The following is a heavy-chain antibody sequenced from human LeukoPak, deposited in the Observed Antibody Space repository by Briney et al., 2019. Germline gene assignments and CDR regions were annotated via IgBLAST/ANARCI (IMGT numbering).Heavy chain of an antibody. CDR3: ARGGEYGTGSYYRGCFDY. V-gene: IGHV1-2*02. D-gene: IGHD3-10*01. CDR2: IHPRSGET. J-gene: IGHJ4*02. Sequence: ASVKVSCKASGYSFTAFYIHWVRQAPGQGLEWMGWIHPRSGETNYAYKFRGRVTMTRDTSISTTYMDLGSLGSDDTAVYYCARGGEYGTGSYYRGCFDYWGQGTLVTVSS. CDR1: GYSFTAFY.